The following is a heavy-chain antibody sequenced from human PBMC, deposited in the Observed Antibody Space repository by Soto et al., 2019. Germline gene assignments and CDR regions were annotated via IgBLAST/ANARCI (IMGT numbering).Heavy chain of an antibody. CDR1: GYTLTELS. D-gene: IGHD6-6*01. V-gene: IGHV1-24*01. CDR2: FDPEDGET. J-gene: IGHJ4*02. CDR3: ARAPGGSSSFVDY. Sequence: ASVKVSCKVSGYTLTELSMHWVRQAPGKGLEWMGGFDPEDGETIYAQKFQGRVTITRDTSTGTAYMELSSLRSEDTAVYYCARAPGGSSSFVDYWGQGTLVTVSS.